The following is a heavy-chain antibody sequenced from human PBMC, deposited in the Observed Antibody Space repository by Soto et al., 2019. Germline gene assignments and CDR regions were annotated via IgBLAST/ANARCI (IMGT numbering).Heavy chain of an antibody. J-gene: IGHJ4*02. CDR3: ARSSIKPQVFMYPFDS. Sequence: SETLSLTCTVSGDSVTIDSHYWGWIRQPLGKGLESIANIYYDGNTYYNPSRKGRVTISLDTSKNQFSLRLNSVTAADTAVYYCARSSIKPQVFMYPFDSWSQGTLVTVSS. D-gene: IGHD3-3*01. V-gene: IGHV4-39*01. CDR2: IYYDGNT. CDR1: GDSVTIDSHY.